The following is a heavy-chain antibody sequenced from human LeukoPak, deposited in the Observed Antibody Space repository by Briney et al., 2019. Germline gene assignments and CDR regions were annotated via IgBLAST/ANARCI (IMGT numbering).Heavy chain of an antibody. Sequence: GGSLRLSCAASAFTFSTYGIHWFRRAPGKGLEWVAFIRHDGSDENYADSVKGRFTISRDNAKNTLSLQMNSLRAEDTAVYYCARGVDTAMITGGYNWFDPWGQGTPVTVSS. V-gene: IGHV3-30*02. D-gene: IGHD5-18*01. CDR2: IRHDGSDE. J-gene: IGHJ5*02. CDR1: AFTFSTYG. CDR3: ARGVDTAMITGGYNWFDP.